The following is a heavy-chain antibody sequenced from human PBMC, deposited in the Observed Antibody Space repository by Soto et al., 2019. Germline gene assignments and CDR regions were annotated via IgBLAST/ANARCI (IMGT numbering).Heavy chain of an antibody. D-gene: IGHD3-22*01. CDR2: LIPIFGTA. Sequence: QVQLVQSGAEVKKPGSSVKVSCKASGGTFSSYDLSWVRQAPGQGLEWMGGLIPIFGTANYAQKFQGRVTITAHESASTAYMEVSSLRSEDTAVYYWARGYDSSGYYPFSYWGQGTLVTVSS. J-gene: IGHJ4*02. CDR3: ARGYDSSGYYPFSY. V-gene: IGHV1-69*01. CDR1: GGTFSSYD.